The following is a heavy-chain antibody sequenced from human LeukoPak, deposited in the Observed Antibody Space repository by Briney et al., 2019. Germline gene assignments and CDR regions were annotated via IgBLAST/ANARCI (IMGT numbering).Heavy chain of an antibody. CDR1: GFTFSSYG. CDR2: ISSRSTTI. Sequence: GGSLRLSCAASGFTFSSYGLDWVRRAPGKGLEWLSYISSRSTTIYYADSVRGRFTISRDDAKNSLYLQMNSLRDDDTAVYYCARDDSGTTEGDWFDPWGQGTLVTVSS. D-gene: IGHD1-7*01. V-gene: IGHV3-48*02. J-gene: IGHJ5*02. CDR3: ARDDSGTTEGDWFDP.